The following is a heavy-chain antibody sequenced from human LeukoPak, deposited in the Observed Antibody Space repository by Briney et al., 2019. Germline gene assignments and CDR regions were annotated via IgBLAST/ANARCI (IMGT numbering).Heavy chain of an antibody. D-gene: IGHD7-27*01. J-gene: IGHJ4*02. CDR1: GYTISSGYY. Sequence: SETLSLTCVVSGYTISSGYYWSCIRPPPGKGLEWIATIHHSGVIYYNPSLNSRFTISVDTSKNQFSLKLTRVCAADPAIYCCARYTGTNWGYCFDSGGQGTLVTVSS. V-gene: IGHV4-38-2*01. CDR3: ARYTGTNWGYCFDS. CDR2: IHHSGVI.